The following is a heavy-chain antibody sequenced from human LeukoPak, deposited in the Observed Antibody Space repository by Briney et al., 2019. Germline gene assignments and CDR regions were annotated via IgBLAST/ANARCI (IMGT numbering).Heavy chain of an antibody. V-gene: IGHV3-48*04. J-gene: IGHJ4*02. CDR1: GFTFSSYS. Sequence: RGSLRLSCAASGFTFSSYSMNWVRQAPGKGLEWVSYISSGGSTTYYAGSVKGRFTVSRDNAKNSLYLQMNSLRAEDTAVYYCARDHMGYDYWGQGTLVTVSS. CDR3: ARDHMGYDY. D-gene: IGHD1-26*01. CDR2: ISSGGSTT.